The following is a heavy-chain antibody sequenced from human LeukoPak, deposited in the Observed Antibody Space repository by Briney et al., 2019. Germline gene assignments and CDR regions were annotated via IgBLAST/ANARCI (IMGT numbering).Heavy chain of an antibody. CDR3: VRGGGLPSAAANWFGP. V-gene: IGHV4-59*08. Sequence: SETLSLTCTVSGDSISSNSWSWIRQPPGKGLEWIGSIYYIENTNYNPSLQSRVTISVDTSKDHLSLKLSSVTAADTAVYYCVRGGGLPSAAANWFGPWGQGILVTVPS. J-gene: IGHJ5*02. CDR2: IYYIENT. D-gene: IGHD6-13*01. CDR1: GDSISSNS.